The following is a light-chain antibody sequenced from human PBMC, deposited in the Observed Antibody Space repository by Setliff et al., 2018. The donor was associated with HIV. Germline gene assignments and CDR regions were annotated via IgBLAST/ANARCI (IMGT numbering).Light chain of an antibody. J-gene: IGLJ1*01. CDR2: QAS. CDR1: SSDVGRYNL. Sequence: QSALTQPASVSGSVGQSITISCTGTSSDVGRYNLVSWYQQHPGKAPKLMIYQASKRPSGVSNRFSGSKSGNVASLTISGLQAEDEADYYCCSNTGSNTYVFGSGTKGTVL. CDR3: CSNTGSNTYV. V-gene: IGLV2-23*01.